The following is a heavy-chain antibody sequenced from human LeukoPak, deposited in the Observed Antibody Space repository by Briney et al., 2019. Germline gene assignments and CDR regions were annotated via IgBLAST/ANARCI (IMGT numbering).Heavy chain of an antibody. CDR1: GFTFSTCA. Sequence: GGSLRLSCAASGFTFSTCAMGWVRQAPGKGLGWVSAISGSGGSTFYADSVKGRFTISRDNSKNTVYLQMSGLRAEDTAFYCAKAYCSPTSCSRIDYWGQGTLVTVSS. J-gene: IGHJ4*02. CDR3: AKAYCSPTSCSRIDY. V-gene: IGHV3-23*01. D-gene: IGHD2-2*01. CDR2: ISGSGGST.